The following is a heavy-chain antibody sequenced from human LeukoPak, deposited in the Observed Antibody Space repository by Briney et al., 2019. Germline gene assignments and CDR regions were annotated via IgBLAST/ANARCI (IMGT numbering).Heavy chain of an antibody. D-gene: IGHD2-2*02. CDR1: GGSFSGYY. V-gene: IGHV4-34*01. CDR3: ASIIVVVPAAIPTYFDY. Sequence: KPSETLSLTCAVYGGSFSGYYWSWIRQPPGKGLEWIGEINHSGSTNYNPSLKSRVTISVDTSKNQFSLKLSSVTAAVTAVYYCASIIVVVPAAIPTYFDYWGQGTLVTVSS. CDR2: INHSGST. J-gene: IGHJ4*02.